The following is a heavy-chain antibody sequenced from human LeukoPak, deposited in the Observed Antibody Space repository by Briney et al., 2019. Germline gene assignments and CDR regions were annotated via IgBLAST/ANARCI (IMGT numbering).Heavy chain of an antibody. Sequence: ETLSLTCTVSGGSISSSSYYWGWIRQPPGKGLEWIGSIYYSGSTYYNPSLKSRVTISVDKSKNQFSLKLSSVTAADTAVYYCARPRGVVVVAATMWFDPWGQGTLVTVSS. V-gene: IGHV4-39*01. D-gene: IGHD2-15*01. CDR1: GGSISSSSYY. J-gene: IGHJ5*02. CDR2: IYYSGST. CDR3: ARPRGVVVVAATMWFDP.